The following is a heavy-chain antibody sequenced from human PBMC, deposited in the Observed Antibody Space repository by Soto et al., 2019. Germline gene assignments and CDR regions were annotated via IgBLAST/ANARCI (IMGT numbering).Heavy chain of an antibody. Sequence: EVQLLESGGGLVQPGGSLRLSCAASGFTFSSYAMSWVRQAPGKGLEWVSAISGSGSSTYYADSVKGRFTISRDKAKNRLYLQMNSLRAEDTAVYYCAKEFDVLMVYAIHCPDYGMDVWGRGTTVTVS. CDR1: GFTFSSYA. J-gene: IGHJ6*02. CDR2: ISGSGSST. CDR3: AKEFDVLMVYAIHCPDYGMDV. D-gene: IGHD2-8*01. V-gene: IGHV3-23*01.